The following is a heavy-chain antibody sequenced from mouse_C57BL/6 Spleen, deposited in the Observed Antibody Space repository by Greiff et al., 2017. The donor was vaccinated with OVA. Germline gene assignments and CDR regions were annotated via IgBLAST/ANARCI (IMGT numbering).Heavy chain of an antibody. CDR2: ISSGSSTI. J-gene: IGHJ4*01. Sequence: EVQRVESGGGLVKPGGSLKLSCAASGFTFSDYGMHWVRQAPEKGLEWVAYISSGSSTIYYADTVKGRFTISRDNAKNTLFLQMTSLRSEDTAMYYCARGTYYGYPYAMDYWGQGTSVTVSS. CDR3: ARGTYYGYPYAMDY. CDR1: GFTFSDYG. D-gene: IGHD2-9*01. V-gene: IGHV5-17*01.